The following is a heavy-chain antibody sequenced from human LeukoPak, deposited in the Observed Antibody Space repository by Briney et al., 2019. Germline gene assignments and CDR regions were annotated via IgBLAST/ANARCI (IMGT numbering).Heavy chain of an antibody. Sequence: ASVKVSCKSSVYTFTSYYMHWVRPAPGQGLEWMGIINPSGGSTSYAQKFQGRVTMTRDTSTSTVYMELSSLRSEDTAVYYCAREPYYYDSSGPKHFDYWGQGTLVTVSS. J-gene: IGHJ4*02. CDR1: VYTFTSYY. CDR3: AREPYYYDSSGPKHFDY. D-gene: IGHD3-22*01. CDR2: INPSGGST. V-gene: IGHV1-46*01.